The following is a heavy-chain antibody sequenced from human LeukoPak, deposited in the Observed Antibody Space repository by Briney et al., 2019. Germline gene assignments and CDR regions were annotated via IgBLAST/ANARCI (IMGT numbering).Heavy chain of an antibody. D-gene: IGHD6-19*01. CDR3: ARDNSGWSRDY. J-gene: IGHJ4*02. Sequence: GGSLRFSCAASGFTFSSYGMHWVRQAPGKGLEWVAVIWYDGSNKYYADSVKGRFTISRDNSKNTLYLQMNSLRAEDTAIYYCARDNSGWSRDYWGQGTLVTVSS. V-gene: IGHV3-33*01. CDR2: IWYDGSNK. CDR1: GFTFSSYG.